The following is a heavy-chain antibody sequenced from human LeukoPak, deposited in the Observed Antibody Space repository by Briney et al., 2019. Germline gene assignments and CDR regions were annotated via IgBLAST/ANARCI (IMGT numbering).Heavy chain of an antibody. V-gene: IGHV4-61*08. CDR2: IYYSGST. CDR1: GGSISSGGYY. CDR3: ARDHYDILTGYYSPGWFDP. D-gene: IGHD3-9*01. Sequence: SETLSLTCTVSGGSISSGGYYWSWIRQHPGKGLEWIGYIYYSGSTNYNPSLKSRVTISVDTSKNQFSLKLSSVTAADTAVYYCARDHYDILTGYYSPGWFDPRGQGTLVTVSS. J-gene: IGHJ5*02.